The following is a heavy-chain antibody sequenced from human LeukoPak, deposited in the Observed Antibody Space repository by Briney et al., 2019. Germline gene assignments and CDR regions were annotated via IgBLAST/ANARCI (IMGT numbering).Heavy chain of an antibody. V-gene: IGHV4-34*01. J-gene: IGHJ6*03. Sequence: PSETLSLTCAVYGGSFSGYYWSWIRQPPGKGLEWIGEINHSGSTNYNPSLKSRVTISVDTSKNQFSLKLSSVTAADTAVYYCASRRHTYYYYYYMDVWGKGTTVTISS. CDR3: ASRRHTYYYYYYMDV. CDR1: GGSFSGYY. D-gene: IGHD5-24*01. CDR2: INHSGST.